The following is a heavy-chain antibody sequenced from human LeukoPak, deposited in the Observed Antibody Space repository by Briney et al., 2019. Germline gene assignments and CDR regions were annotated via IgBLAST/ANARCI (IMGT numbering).Heavy chain of an antibody. CDR3: ARRSGSLDALDI. J-gene: IGHJ3*02. D-gene: IGHD1-26*01. CDR2: IYYSGST. V-gene: IGHV4-39*01. Sequence: SETLSLTCTVSGASISSSSYYWGWIRQPPGKGLEWIGSIYYSGSTYYNPSLKSRVTISVDTSKNQFSLKLSSVTAADTAVYYCARRSGSLDALDIWGQGTMVTVSS. CDR1: GASISSSSYY.